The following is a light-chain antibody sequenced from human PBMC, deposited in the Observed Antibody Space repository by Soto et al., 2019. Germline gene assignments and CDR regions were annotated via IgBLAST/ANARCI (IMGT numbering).Light chain of an antibody. CDR1: QSISSF. Sequence: DIQMTQSPSTLSASVGDKVTITCRASQSISSFLAWYQQKPAKAPELLIYGASTLQSGVPSRFSGSGSGTEFTLTISSLQPEDFATYYCQQFNTYPITFAQGTRLEI. J-gene: IGKJ5*01. V-gene: IGKV1-9*01. CDR3: QQFNTYPIT. CDR2: GAS.